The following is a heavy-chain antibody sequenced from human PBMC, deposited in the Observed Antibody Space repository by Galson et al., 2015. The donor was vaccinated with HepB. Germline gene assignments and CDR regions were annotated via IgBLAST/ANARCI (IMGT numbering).Heavy chain of an antibody. Sequence: ETLSLPCSVSGGSISISSHYWVWIRPPPGKGLEWIGSIYHTGNTYYKPTLRSRVTISVDASKNQFSLKVNSVTAADTAVYFCARDPSIRPYSGLGWFDPWGQGTRVTVFS. J-gene: IGHJ5*02. CDR2: IYHTGNT. CDR1: GGSISISSHY. D-gene: IGHD6-13*01. V-gene: IGHV4-39*07. CDR3: ARDPSIRPYSGLGWFDP.